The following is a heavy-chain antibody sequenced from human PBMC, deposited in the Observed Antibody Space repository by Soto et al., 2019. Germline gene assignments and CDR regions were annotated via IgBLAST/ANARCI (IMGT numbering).Heavy chain of an antibody. CDR1: GGSVSSGSYY. CDR3: ARDKRQRVWGSSRTDWFDP. CDR2: IYYSGIT. Sequence: SETLSLTCTVSGGSVSSGSYYWSWIRQPPGKGLEWIGYIYYSGITNYNPSLKSRVTISVDTSKNQFSLKLSSVTAADTAVYYCARDKRQRVWGSSRTDWFDPWGQGTLVTVSS. V-gene: IGHV4-61*01. J-gene: IGHJ5*02. D-gene: IGHD3-16*01.